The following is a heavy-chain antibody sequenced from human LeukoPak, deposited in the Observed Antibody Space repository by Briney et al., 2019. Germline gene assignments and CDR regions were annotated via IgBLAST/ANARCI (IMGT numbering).Heavy chain of an antibody. Sequence: GGSLRLSCAASGFTFSRYWMSWVRQAPGKGLEWAANIKQDGSQKYYVDSVKGRFTISRDNAKNSLYLQMNSLRAEDTAVYYCARGWGSFDYWGQGALVTVSS. J-gene: IGHJ4*02. V-gene: IGHV3-7*02. CDR3: ARGWGSFDY. CDR2: IKQDGSQK. D-gene: IGHD7-27*01. CDR1: GFTFSRYW.